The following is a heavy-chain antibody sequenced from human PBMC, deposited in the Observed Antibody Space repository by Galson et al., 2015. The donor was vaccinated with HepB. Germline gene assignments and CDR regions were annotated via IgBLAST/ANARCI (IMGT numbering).Heavy chain of an antibody. V-gene: IGHV4-34*01. J-gene: IGHJ3*02. D-gene: IGHD3-10*01. CDR3: ARAVNPEEWFGELSGDAFDI. CDR2: IYYSGST. Sequence: ETLSLTCAVYGGSFSGYYWSWIRQPPGKGLEWIGSIYYSGSTYYNPSLKSRVTISVDTSKNQFSLKLSSVTAADTAVYYCARAVNPEEWFGELSGDAFDIWGQGTMVTVSS. CDR1: GGSFSGYY.